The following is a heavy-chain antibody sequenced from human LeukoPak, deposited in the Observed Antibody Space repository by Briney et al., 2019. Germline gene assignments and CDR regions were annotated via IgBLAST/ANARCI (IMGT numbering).Heavy chain of an antibody. V-gene: IGHV3-21*04. CDR3: ATRLRSAFDI. CDR1: GFTFSSYS. D-gene: IGHD4-17*01. Sequence: PGGSLRLSCAASGFTFSSYSMNWVRQAPGKGLEWVSSISSSSSYIYYADSVKGRFTISRDNAKNSLYLQMSSLKASDTAMYYCATRLRSAFDIWGQGTMVTVSS. CDR2: ISSSSSYI. J-gene: IGHJ3*02.